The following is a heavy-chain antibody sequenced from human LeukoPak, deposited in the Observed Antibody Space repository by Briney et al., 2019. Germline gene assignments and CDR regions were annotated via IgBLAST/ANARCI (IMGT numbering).Heavy chain of an antibody. Sequence: SETLSLTCTVSGGSISSHYWSWIRQPPGKGLEWIGYMYDSGSTNYNPSLKSRVTMSVDTSKNQFSLKLSSVTAADTAVYYCARGLYDILTGYYRFDPWGQGTLVTVSS. V-gene: IGHV4-59*11. CDR2: MYDSGST. CDR3: ARGLYDILTGYYRFDP. D-gene: IGHD3-9*01. J-gene: IGHJ5*02. CDR1: GGSISSHY.